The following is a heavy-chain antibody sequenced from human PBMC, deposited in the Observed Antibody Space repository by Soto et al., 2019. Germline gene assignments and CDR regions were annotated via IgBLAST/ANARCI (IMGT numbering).Heavy chain of an antibody. Sequence: PGGSLRLSCAASGLIVSDNYMTWVRQTPGKGLEWVSVIYSGGTTYYADSVKGRFTISRDNSKNTLYLQMNNLRAEDTALYYCASHSAVVTAMVHAFDIWGQGTMVTVSS. CDR2: IYSGGTT. CDR1: GLIVSDNY. D-gene: IGHD2-21*02. CDR3: ASHSAVVTAMVHAFDI. J-gene: IGHJ3*02. V-gene: IGHV3-53*01.